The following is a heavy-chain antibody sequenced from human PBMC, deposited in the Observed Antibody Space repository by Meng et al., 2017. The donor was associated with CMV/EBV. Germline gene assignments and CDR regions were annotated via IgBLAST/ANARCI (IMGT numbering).Heavy chain of an antibody. Sequence: SETLSLTCTVSGGSISSSSYYWGWIRQPPGKGLEWMGSIYYSGSTYYNPSLKSRVTISVDTSKNQFSLKLSSVTAADTAVYYCARSNDRFDPWGQGTLVTVSS. CDR1: GGSISSSSYY. J-gene: IGHJ5*02. CDR2: IYYSGST. V-gene: IGHV4-39*01. D-gene: IGHD1-1*01. CDR3: ARSNDRFDP.